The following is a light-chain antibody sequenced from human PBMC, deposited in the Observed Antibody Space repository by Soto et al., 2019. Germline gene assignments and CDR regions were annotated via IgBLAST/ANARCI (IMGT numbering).Light chain of an antibody. Sequence: DIQMTQSPSTLSASVGDSVTITCRASQSINNWLAWYQQKPGKAPNLLIYKASTLEGGVPSRFSGSGSGTEFTLTISSLQPDDSATYYCQHQGTFGLGTKVEI. V-gene: IGKV1-5*03. CDR1: QSINNW. CDR2: KAS. CDR3: QHQGT. J-gene: IGKJ1*01.